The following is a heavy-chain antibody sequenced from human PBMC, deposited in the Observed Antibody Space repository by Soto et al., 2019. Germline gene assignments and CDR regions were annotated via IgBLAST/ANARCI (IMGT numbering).Heavy chain of an antibody. CDR1: GGYISSDGYS. J-gene: IGHJ4*02. CDR3: ARRYGYSFDY. V-gene: IGHV4-30-2*01. D-gene: IGHD1-20*01. CDR2: IYHSGST. Sequence: SETLSLTCAVSGGYISSDGYSWSWIRQPPGKGLEWIGYIYHSGSTYYNPSLKSRVTISVDTSKNQFSLKLSSVTAADTAVYYCARRYGYSFDYWGQGTLVTVSS.